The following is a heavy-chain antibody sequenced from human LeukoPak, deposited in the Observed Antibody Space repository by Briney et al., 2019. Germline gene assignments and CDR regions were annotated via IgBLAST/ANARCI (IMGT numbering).Heavy chain of an antibody. D-gene: IGHD2-21*02. CDR3: ARMTAGHDY. Sequence: SETLSLTCAVSGVSFNDYYWSWVRQTPGKGLEWIGEINHSGYTNDSPSLKSRVTLSIDTSRKQFSLNLRSVTVADTGIYYCARMTAGHDYWGQGTLVTVSS. V-gene: IGHV4-34*01. CDR1: GVSFNDYY. CDR2: INHSGYT. J-gene: IGHJ4*02.